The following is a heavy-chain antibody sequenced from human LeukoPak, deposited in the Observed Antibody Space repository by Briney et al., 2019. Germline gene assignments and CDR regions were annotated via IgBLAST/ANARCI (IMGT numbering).Heavy chain of an antibody. V-gene: IGHV3-23*01. Sequence: GGSLGLSCAASGFTFSSYAMSWVRQAPGKGLEWVSAISGSGGSTYYADSVKGRFTISRDNSKNTLYLQMNSLRAEDTAVYYCAKALLWFGELWDYFDYWGQGTLVTVSS. J-gene: IGHJ4*02. CDR3: AKALLWFGELWDYFDY. D-gene: IGHD3-10*01. CDR2: ISGSGGST. CDR1: GFTFSSYA.